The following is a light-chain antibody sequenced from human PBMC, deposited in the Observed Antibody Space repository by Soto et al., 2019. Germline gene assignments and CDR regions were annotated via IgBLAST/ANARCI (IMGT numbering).Light chain of an antibody. CDR3: QQRSNWPPT. V-gene: IGKV3-11*01. J-gene: IGKJ1*01. Sequence: EIVMTQSPATLSVSPGERVTLSCTARQSVSGNLAWYQQKPGQPPRLLIFGATNRATGIPARFSGSGSGTDFTLTISSLEPEDFAVYYCQQRSNWPPTFGQGTKVDI. CDR2: GAT. CDR1: QSVSGN.